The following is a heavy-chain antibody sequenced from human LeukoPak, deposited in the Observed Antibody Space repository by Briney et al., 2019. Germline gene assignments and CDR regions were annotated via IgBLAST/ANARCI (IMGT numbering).Heavy chain of an antibody. Sequence: SETLSLTCTVSGGSISSYYWSWIRQPPGRGLEWIGYIYYSGSTNYNPSLKSRVTISVDTSKNQFSLKLSSVTAADTAVYYCARETSQKGAHYMDVWGKGTTVTISS. CDR3: ARETSQKGAHYMDV. D-gene: IGHD3-16*01. J-gene: IGHJ6*03. CDR2: IYYSGST. V-gene: IGHV4-59*01. CDR1: GGSISSYY.